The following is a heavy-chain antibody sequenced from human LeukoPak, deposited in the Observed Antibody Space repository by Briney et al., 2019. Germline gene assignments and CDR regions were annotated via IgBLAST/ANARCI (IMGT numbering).Heavy chain of an antibody. CDR2: INPHSGGT. CDR3: ARETELEGIYGAGAYMDV. J-gene: IGHJ6*03. D-gene: IGHD5-12*01. V-gene: IGHV1-2*02. CDR1: GYTFTGYY. Sequence: GASVKVSCKASGYTFTGYYIQWVRQAPGQGLEWMGWINPHSGGTNYAQEFQGRVTMTRDTSISTAYMELSRLRSDDTAVYYCARETELEGIYGAGAYMDVWGKGTTVTVSS.